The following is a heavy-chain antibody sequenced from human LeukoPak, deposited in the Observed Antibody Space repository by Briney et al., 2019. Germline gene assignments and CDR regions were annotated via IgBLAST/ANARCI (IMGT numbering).Heavy chain of an antibody. V-gene: IGHV1-69*04. CDR2: IIPILGIA. CDR3: ARVSAVVPAAIAECFQH. D-gene: IGHD2-2*02. Sequence: SVKVSCKASGGTFSSYAISWVRQAPGQGLEWMGRIIPILGIANYAQKFQGRVTITADKSTSTAYMELSSLRSEDTAVYYCARVSAVVPAAIAECFQHWGQGTLVTVSS. J-gene: IGHJ1*01. CDR1: GGTFSSYA.